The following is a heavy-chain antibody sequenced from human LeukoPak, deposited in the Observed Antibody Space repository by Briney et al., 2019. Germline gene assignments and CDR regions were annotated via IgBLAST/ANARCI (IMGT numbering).Heavy chain of an antibody. CDR1: GYTFTGYY. CDR2: INPNSGGT. Sequence: GASVKVSCKASGYTFTGYYMHWVRQAPGQGLEWMGWINPNSGGTNYAQKFQGRVTMTRDTSISTAYMELTSLTSADTAVYYCARIGVIDIDFWGQGTLVTVSS. D-gene: IGHD3-10*01. V-gene: IGHV1-2*02. J-gene: IGHJ4*02. CDR3: ARIGVIDIDF.